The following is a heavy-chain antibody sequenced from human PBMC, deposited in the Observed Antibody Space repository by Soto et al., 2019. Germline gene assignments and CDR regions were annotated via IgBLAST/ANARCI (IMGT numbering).Heavy chain of an antibody. J-gene: IGHJ5*01. V-gene: IGHV4-39*01. CDR1: GVSIHNSHSF. CDR3: GRVVEGATRHTDPDA. CDR2: VYHNGGA. D-gene: IGHD2-21*01. Sequence: SETLSLTCTVSGVSIHNSHSFWAWIREPPGKGLQFIASVYHNGGAHYNSSLKSRVTISVDTANNQGSLRMRSLTAADTAFYYCGRVVEGATRHTDPDAWGQGILVTVS.